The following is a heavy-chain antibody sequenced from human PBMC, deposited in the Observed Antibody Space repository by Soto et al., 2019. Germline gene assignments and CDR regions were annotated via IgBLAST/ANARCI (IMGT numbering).Heavy chain of an antibody. CDR1: GFTFSSYE. D-gene: IGHD3-10*01. CDR2: ISSSGSTI. J-gene: IGHJ4*02. Sequence: GGSLRLSCAASGFTFSSYEMNWVRQAPGKGLEWVSYISSSGSTIYYADSVKGRFTISRDNAKNSLYLQMNSLRAEDTAVYYCARDSRLDYYGSGSYFDYWGQGTLVTVSS. V-gene: IGHV3-48*03. CDR3: ARDSRLDYYGSGSYFDY.